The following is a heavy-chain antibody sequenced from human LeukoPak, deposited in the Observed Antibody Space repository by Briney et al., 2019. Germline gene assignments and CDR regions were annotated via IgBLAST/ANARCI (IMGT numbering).Heavy chain of an antibody. CDR3: ARDIRYAPLAYCGGDCSTDAFDI. J-gene: IGHJ3*02. CDR1: GGTFSSYA. CDR2: IIPIFGTA. D-gene: IGHD2-21*01. V-gene: IGHV1-69*01. Sequence: SEKVSCKASGGTFSSYAISWVRQAPGQGLEWMGGIIPIFGTANYAQKFQGRVTITADESTSTAYMELSSLRSEDTAVYYCARDIRYAPLAYCGGDCSTDAFDIWGQGTMVTVSS.